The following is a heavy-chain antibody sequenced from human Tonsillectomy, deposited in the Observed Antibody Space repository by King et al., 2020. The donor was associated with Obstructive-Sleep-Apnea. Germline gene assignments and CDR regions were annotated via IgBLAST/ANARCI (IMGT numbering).Heavy chain of an antibody. CDR2: IYYSGST. Sequence: QLQESGPGLVKPSQTLSLTCTVSGGSISSGGYYWSWIRQHPGKGLEWIGYIYYSGSTYYNPSLKSRVTISVDTPKNQFSLKLSSVTAADTAVYYCARALTGIIAAAGTNWFDPWGQGTLVTVSS. CDR1: GGSISSGGYY. D-gene: IGHD6-13*01. V-gene: IGHV4-31*03. CDR3: ARALTGIIAAAGTNWFDP. J-gene: IGHJ5*02.